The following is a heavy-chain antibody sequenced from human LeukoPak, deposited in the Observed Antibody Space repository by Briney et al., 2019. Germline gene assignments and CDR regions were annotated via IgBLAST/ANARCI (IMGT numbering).Heavy chain of an antibody. V-gene: IGHV1-2*02. Sequence: ASVKVSCKASGYTFTSYGISWVRQAPGQGLEWMGWINPNSGGTNYAQKFQGRVTMTRDTSISTAYMELSRLRSDDTAVYYCASSTSISPYYDILTGYSPFDYWGQGTLVTVSS. CDR1: GYTFTSYG. D-gene: IGHD3-9*01. CDR2: INPNSGGT. J-gene: IGHJ4*02. CDR3: ASSTSISPYYDILTGYSPFDY.